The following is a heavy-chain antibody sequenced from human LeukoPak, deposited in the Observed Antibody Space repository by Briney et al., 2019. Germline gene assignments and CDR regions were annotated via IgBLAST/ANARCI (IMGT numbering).Heavy chain of an antibody. CDR2: IYYSGST. J-gene: IGHJ3*02. CDR1: GGSISSYY. CDR3: ARHRGDYYDSSGYLNI. D-gene: IGHD3-22*01. Sequence: SETLSLTCTVSGGSISSYYWRWIRQPPGKGLEWIGYIYYSGSTNYNPSLKSRVTISVDTSKNQFSLKLSSVTAADTAVYYCARHRGDYYDSSGYLNIWGQGTMVTVSS. V-gene: IGHV4-59*08.